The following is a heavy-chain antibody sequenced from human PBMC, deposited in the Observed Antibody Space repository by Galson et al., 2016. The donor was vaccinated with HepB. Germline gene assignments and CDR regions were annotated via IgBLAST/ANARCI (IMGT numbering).Heavy chain of an antibody. Sequence: SLRLSCAASGFIFSDYWMTWIRQARGKGLEWLANIKQDGSEKYYIDSVKGRFTISRDNARNSLYLQMSSLRVEDTAVYYCARRYTKVTPRDYWGQGTLVTVSS. CDR2: IKQDGSEK. CDR3: ARRYTKVTPRDY. D-gene: IGHD4-17*01. V-gene: IGHV3-7*01. J-gene: IGHJ4*02. CDR1: GFIFSDYW.